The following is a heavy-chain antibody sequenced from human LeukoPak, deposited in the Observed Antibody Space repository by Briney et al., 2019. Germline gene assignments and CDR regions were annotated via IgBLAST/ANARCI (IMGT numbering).Heavy chain of an antibody. CDR2: IYYSGST. D-gene: IGHD3-10*01. CDR3: ASLHVGGSGSYYQGAWFDP. CDR1: GGSISSYY. V-gene: IGHV4-59*01. J-gene: IGHJ5*02. Sequence: SETLSLTCTVSGGSISSYYWSWIRQPPGKGLEWIGYIYYSGSTNYNPSLKSRVTISVDTSKNQFSLKLSSVTAADTAVYYCASLHVGGSGSYYQGAWFDPWGQGTLVTVSS.